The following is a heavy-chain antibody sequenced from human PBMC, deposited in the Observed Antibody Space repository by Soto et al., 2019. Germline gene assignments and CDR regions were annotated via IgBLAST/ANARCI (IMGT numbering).Heavy chain of an antibody. CDR3: ARGTRGYRSNWSNDAFDI. CDR1: GGSINTYY. CDR2: IYNSGSF. D-gene: IGHD6-13*01. J-gene: IGHJ3*02. V-gene: IGHV4-59*01. Sequence: QVQLQESGPGLVRPSETLSLTCTVSGGSINTYYWSWIRQPPGKGLEWIGYIYNSGSFNYTPSLKSRVTISVDTSKNQFSLKLSSVTAADTAVYFCARGTRGYRSNWSNDAFDIWGQGALVTVSS.